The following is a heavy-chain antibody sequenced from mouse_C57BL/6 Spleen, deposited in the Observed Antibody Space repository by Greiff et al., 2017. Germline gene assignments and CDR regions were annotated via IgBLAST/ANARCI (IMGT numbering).Heavy chain of an antibody. CDR3: ARHEEGSDYYGSSWDYFDY. CDR2: FYPGSGSI. CDR1: GYTFTEYT. V-gene: IGHV1-62-2*01. J-gene: IGHJ2*01. D-gene: IGHD1-1*01. Sequence: VKLMESGAELVKPGASVKLSCKASGYTFTEYTIHWVKQRSGQGLEWIGWFYPGSGSIKYNEKFKDKATLTADKSSSTVYMELSRLTSEDSAVYFCARHEEGSDYYGSSWDYFDYWGQGTTLTVSS.